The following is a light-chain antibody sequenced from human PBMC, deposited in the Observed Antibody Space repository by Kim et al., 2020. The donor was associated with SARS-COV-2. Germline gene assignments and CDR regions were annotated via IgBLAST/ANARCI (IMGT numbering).Light chain of an antibody. CDR2: GAS. CDR1: HSITTNF. V-gene: IGKV3-20*01. CDR3: QQYASSPQT. Sequence: SPGQRATLSSRATHSITTNFLAWYQQKPGQAPRLLIFGASRRATGIQDRFSGSGSGTDFTFTISRLEPEDFALYYCQQYASSPQTFGQGTKVDIK. J-gene: IGKJ1*01.